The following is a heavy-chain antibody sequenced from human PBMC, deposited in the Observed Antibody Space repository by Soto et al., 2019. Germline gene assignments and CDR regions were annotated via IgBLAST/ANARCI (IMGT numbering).Heavy chain of an antibody. V-gene: IGHV4-34*01. Sequence: TLSLTCAVYGGSFSGYYWSWIRQPPGKGLEWIGEINHSGSTNYNPSLKSRVTISVDTSKNQFSLKLSSVTAADTAVYYYARGAAAGNNRYYGMDVWGQGTTVTVSS. CDR3: ARGAAAGNNRYYGMDV. CDR2: INHSGST. CDR1: GGSFSGYY. J-gene: IGHJ6*02. D-gene: IGHD6-13*01.